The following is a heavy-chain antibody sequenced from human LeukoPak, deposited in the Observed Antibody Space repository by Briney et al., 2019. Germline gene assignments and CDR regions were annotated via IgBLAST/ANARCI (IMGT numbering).Heavy chain of an antibody. V-gene: IGHV1-2*06. D-gene: IGHD5-24*01. CDR2: VNPNSGGT. J-gene: IGHJ4*02. Sequence: ASVKVSCKASGYTFTNYGINWVRQAPGQGLEWMGRVNPNSGGTNYAQKFQGRVTMTRDTSISTAYMELSRLRSDDTAVYYCARAGGLQEDFDYWGQGTLVTVSS. CDR3: ARAGGLQEDFDY. CDR1: GYTFTNYG.